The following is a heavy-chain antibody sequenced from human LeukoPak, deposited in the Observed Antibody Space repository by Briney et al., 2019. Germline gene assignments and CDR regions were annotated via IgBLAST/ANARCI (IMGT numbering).Heavy chain of an antibody. D-gene: IGHD6-13*01. V-gene: IGHV4-4*07. CDR1: GGSISSYY. J-gene: IGHJ5*02. CDR2: IYTSGST. Sequence: SETLSLTCTVSGGSISSYYWSWIRQPAGKGLEWIGRIYTSGSTNYNPSPKSRVTMSVDTSKNQFSLKLSSVTAADTAVYYCARAKIAAAALNWFDPWGQGTLVTVSS. CDR3: ARAKIAAAALNWFDP.